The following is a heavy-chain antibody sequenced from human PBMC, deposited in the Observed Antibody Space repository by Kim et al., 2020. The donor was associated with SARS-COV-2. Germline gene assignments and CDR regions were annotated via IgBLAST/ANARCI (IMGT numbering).Heavy chain of an antibody. Sequence: GGSLRLSCAASGFTFSSYGMHWVRQAPGKGLEWVAVISYDGSNKYYADSVKGRFTISRDNSKNTLYLQMNSLRAEDTAVYYCATGGMTTVTTHYYLFDYWGQGTLVTVSS. D-gene: IGHD4-17*01. CDR2: ISYDGSNK. CDR3: ATGGMTTVTTHYYLFDY. CDR1: GFTFSSYG. V-gene: IGHV3-30*03. J-gene: IGHJ4*02.